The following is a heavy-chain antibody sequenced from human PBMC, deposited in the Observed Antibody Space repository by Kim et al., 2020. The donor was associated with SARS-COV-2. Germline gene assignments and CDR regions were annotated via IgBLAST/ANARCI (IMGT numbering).Heavy chain of an antibody. CDR1: GGTFSSYA. V-gene: IGHV1-69*13. J-gene: IGHJ4*02. Sequence: SVKVSCKASGGTFSSYAISWVRQAPGQGLEWMGGIIPFFGTANYAQKFQGRVTITADESTSTAYMELSSLRSEDTAGNYCAGVFWGRGLAAAGIDYWGQ. D-gene: IGHD6-13*01. CDR3: AGVFWGRGLAAAGIDY. CDR2: IIPFFGTA.